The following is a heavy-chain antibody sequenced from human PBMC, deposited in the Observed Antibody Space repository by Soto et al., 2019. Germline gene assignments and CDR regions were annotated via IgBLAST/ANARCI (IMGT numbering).Heavy chain of an antibody. Sequence: SVKVSCKASGGTFSSYAISWVRQAPGQGLEWMGGIIPIFGTANYAQKFQGRVTITADESTSTAYMELSSLRSEDTAVYYCARSRGMITFGGVIVTDYYYYGMDVWGQGTTVTVSS. CDR1: GGTFSSYA. CDR3: ARSRGMITFGGVIVTDYYYYGMDV. V-gene: IGHV1-69*13. CDR2: IIPIFGTA. D-gene: IGHD3-16*02. J-gene: IGHJ6*02.